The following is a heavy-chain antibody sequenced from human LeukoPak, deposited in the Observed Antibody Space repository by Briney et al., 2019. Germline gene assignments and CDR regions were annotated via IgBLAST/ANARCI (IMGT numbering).Heavy chain of an antibody. CDR3: TTQWVRYDILTGYYHGPLDDY. Sequence: KPGGSLRLSCAASGFTFSNAWMNWVRQAPGKGLEWVGRIKSKTDGGATDYAAPVKGRFTISRDDSKNTLYLQMNSLKTEDTAVYYCTTQWVRYDILTGYYHGPLDDYWGQGTLVTVSS. CDR2: IKSKTDGGAT. J-gene: IGHJ4*02. CDR1: GFTFSNAW. V-gene: IGHV3-15*07. D-gene: IGHD3-9*01.